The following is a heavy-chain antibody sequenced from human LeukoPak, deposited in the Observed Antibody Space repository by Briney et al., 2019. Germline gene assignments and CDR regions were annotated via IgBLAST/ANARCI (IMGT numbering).Heavy chain of an antibody. V-gene: IGHV3-21*01. CDR1: GFTFSDYR. J-gene: IGHJ4*02. CDR3: ARLRRNSDRSDFFYYYEH. D-gene: IGHD3-22*01. Sequence: SGGSLRLSCAASGFTFSDYRMNWVRQAPGKGLEWVASVNTVSSYIYYADSMRGRFTISRDNAKNSLFLQMNSLRAEDTAVYYCARLRRNSDRSDFFYYYEHWGQGTLVTVSS. CDR2: VNTVSSYI.